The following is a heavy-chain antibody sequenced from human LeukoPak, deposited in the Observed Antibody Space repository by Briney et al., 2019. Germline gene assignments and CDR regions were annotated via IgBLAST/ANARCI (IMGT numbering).Heavy chain of an antibody. CDR1: GGSISSGGYY. Sequence: SQTLSLTCTVSGGSISSGGYYWSWIRQHPGKGLEWIGYIYYSGSTYYNPSLKSRVTISVDTSKNQFSLKLSSVTAADTAVYYCARDARETRYSGYDLVDVFDYWGQGTLVTVSS. V-gene: IGHV4-31*03. CDR3: ARDARETRYSGYDLVDVFDY. J-gene: IGHJ4*02. CDR2: IYYSGST. D-gene: IGHD5-12*01.